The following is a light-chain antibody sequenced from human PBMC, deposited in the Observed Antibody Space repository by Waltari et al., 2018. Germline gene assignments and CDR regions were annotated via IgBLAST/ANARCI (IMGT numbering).Light chain of an antibody. CDR2: VNSDGSH. V-gene: IGLV4-69*01. Sequence: QLVLTQSPSAPASLGASVQLPCTLSSGHSSNLITWHQQQPAKGPRYVMKVNSDGSHSKGDEIPDRFSGSSSGAERYLTISSVQSEDEADYYCQTGGHGTWVFGGGTKLTVL. J-gene: IGLJ3*02. CDR3: QTGGHGTWV. CDR1: SGHSSNL.